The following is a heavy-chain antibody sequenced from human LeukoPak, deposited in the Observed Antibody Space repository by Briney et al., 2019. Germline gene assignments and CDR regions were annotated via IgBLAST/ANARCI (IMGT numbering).Heavy chain of an antibody. V-gene: IGHV3-23*01. J-gene: IGHJ5*02. CDR3: ARWYYYETSGLYYGSFDN. CDR1: GFTFSSYG. D-gene: IGHD3-22*01. CDR2: IIGSGSGT. Sequence: GGSLRLSCAASGFTFSSYGMSWVRQAPGKGLQWVSVIIGSGSGTYYADSVKGRFTISRDNSRNTLYLQMNGLRAEDTAVYYCARWYYYETSGLYYGSFDNWGQGTLVTVSS.